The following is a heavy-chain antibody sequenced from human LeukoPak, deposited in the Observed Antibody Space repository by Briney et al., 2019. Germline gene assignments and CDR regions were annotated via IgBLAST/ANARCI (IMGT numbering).Heavy chain of an antibody. D-gene: IGHD6-13*01. CDR3: ARYSSSWGLFDY. Sequence: PGGSLRLSCTASGFTFSSYAMHWVRQAPGKGLEGVAVISYDGSNKYYADSVKGRFTISRDNSKNTLYLQMNSLRAEDTAVYYCARYSSSWGLFDYWGQGTLVTVSS. CDR1: GFTFSSYA. J-gene: IGHJ4*02. CDR2: ISYDGSNK. V-gene: IGHV3-30*04.